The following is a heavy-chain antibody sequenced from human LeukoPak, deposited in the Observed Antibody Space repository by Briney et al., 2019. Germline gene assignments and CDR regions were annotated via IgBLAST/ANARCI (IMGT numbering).Heavy chain of an antibody. CDR1: GGSISSSSYY. J-gene: IGHJ4*02. D-gene: IGHD1-26*01. CDR3: ARDRELLYYFDY. V-gene: IGHV4-39*07. CDR2: IYYSGST. Sequence: SETLSLTCTVSGGSISSSSYYWGWIRQPPGKGLEWIGSIYYSGSTYYNPSLKSRVTISVDTSKNQFSLKLSSVTAADTAVYYCARDRELLYYFDYWGQGTLVTVSS.